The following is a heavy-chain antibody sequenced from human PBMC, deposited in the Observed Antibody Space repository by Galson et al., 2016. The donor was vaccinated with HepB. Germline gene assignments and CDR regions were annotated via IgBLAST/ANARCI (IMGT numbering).Heavy chain of an antibody. D-gene: IGHD1-26*01. J-gene: IGHJ4*02. CDR1: GGSITTTDW. Sequence: SETLSLTCTVSGGSITTTDWWSWVRRPPEKGLEWIAEIDHSGTIKYNPSLQSRVTMSLDWSNNQFSLRLISVTAADTAFYYCARRAVYSERYRCYFDTWGQGALVTVSS. CDR2: IDHSGTI. CDR3: ARRAVYSERYRCYFDT. V-gene: IGHV4-4*02.